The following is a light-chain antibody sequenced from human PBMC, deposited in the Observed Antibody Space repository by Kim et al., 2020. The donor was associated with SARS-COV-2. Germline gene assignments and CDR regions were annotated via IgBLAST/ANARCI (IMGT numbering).Light chain of an antibody. Sequence: QSALTQPASVSGSPGQSITISCTGTSSDVGGYNYVSWYQHYPDKAPKLMIYDVNNRPSGVSNRFSGSKSGNTASLTISGLQAEDEADYYCTSYTSTSTLVFGTGTKVTV. CDR1: SSDVGGYNY. V-gene: IGLV2-14*03. CDR3: TSYTSTSTLV. J-gene: IGLJ1*01. CDR2: DVN.